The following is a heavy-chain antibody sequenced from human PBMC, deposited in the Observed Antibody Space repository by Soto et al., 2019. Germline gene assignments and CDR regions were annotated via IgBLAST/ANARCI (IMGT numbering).Heavy chain of an antibody. CDR2: IYHSGST. V-gene: IGHV4-61*01. D-gene: IGHD6-13*01. CDR3: ARDKWQGIAFDAFDI. J-gene: IGHJ3*02. Sequence: SETLSLTCTVSGGSVSSGNDYWSWIRQPPGKGMEWIGYIYHSGSTNYNPSLKSRLTLSGDTSKNQVSLKLTSVTAADTAVYYCARDKWQGIAFDAFDIWGQGTMVTVSS. CDR1: GGSVSSGNDY.